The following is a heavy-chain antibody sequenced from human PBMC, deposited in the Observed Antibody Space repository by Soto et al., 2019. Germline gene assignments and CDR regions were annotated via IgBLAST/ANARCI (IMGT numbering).Heavy chain of an antibody. CDR3: ARVSEASPGAFDY. CDR1: GYSFNGYY. Sequence: ASVNVSCKPSGYSFNGYYMHWVRPAPGQGLEWMGWINPNSGGTNYAHKFQGRVTMTMDSSISTAYMELSRLRADDTAVYYCARVSEASPGAFDYWGQGTLVTVSS. J-gene: IGHJ4*02. CDR2: INPNSGGT. V-gene: IGHV1-2*02.